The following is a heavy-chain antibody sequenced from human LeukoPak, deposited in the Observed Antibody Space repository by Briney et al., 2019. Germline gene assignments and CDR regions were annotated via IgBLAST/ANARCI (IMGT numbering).Heavy chain of an antibody. V-gene: IGHV1-46*01. CDR2: INPSAGNT. CDR1: GYTXTNYY. CDR3: ARERPSKCYFDY. Sequence: ASVKVSCKASGYTXTNYYVHGVRQAPGQGPEYMGIINPSAGNTNYAQKFRGRITMTRDTSTTTVYMELSSLVSEDTAVYYCARERPSKCYFDYWGQGTLVTVSS. J-gene: IGHJ4*02.